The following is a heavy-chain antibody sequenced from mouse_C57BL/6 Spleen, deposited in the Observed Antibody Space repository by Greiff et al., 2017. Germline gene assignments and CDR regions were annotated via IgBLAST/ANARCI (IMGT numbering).Heavy chain of an antibody. D-gene: IGHD4-1*01. V-gene: IGHV10-3*01. CDR2: IISKSSNYAT. CDR1: GFTFNTYA. Sequence: EVQVVESGGGLVQPKGSLKLSCAASGFTFNTYAMHWVRQAPGKGLEWVARIISKSSNYATYYADSVKDRFTISRDDSQSMLYLQMNNLKTEDTAMYYLVRDVGTYLDYWGQGTTLTVSS. CDR3: VRDVGTYLDY. J-gene: IGHJ2*01.